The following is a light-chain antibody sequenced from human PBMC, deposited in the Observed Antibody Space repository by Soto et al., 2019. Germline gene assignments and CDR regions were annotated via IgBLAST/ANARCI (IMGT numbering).Light chain of an antibody. CDR3: QYLNSFPLT. CDR1: QVISKY. V-gene: IGKV1-9*01. Sequence: IQLTQSPSSLSASVGDRFTITCRASQVISKYLAWYQQKPGTAPKLLIYLASTLQGGVPSRFSGSGSGTDFSPTISSLQPEDVATYYCQYLNSFPLTFGGGTKVDIK. J-gene: IGKJ4*01. CDR2: LAS.